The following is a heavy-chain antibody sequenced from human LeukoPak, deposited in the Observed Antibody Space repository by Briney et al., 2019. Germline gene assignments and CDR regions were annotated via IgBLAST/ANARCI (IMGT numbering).Heavy chain of an antibody. Sequence: PGGSLSLSCAASGXPFINYWMHWVRQAPGKGLVWVSLIQSDGSSTSYADSVKGRITISRDNAKNTLYLQMNSLRAEDTAIYYCAAYIASGGAWGQGTLVTVSS. V-gene: IGHV3-74*01. CDR3: AAYIASGGA. J-gene: IGHJ4*02. D-gene: IGHD6-13*01. CDR2: IQSDGSST. CDR1: GXPFINYW.